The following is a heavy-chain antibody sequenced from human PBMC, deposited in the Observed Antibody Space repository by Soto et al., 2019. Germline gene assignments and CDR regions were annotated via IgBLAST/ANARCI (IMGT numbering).Heavy chain of an antibody. V-gene: IGHV4-4*02. CDR1: GGSISSSNW. D-gene: IGHD2-15*01. CDR2: IYHSGST. CDR3: ARGIGYCSGGSCYFDY. Sequence: SETLSLTCAVSGGSISSSNWWSCVRQPPGKGLEWIGEIYHSGSTNYNPSLKSRVTISVDKSKNQFSLKLSSVTAADTAVYYCARGIGYCSGGSCYFDYWGQGTLVTVSS. J-gene: IGHJ4*02.